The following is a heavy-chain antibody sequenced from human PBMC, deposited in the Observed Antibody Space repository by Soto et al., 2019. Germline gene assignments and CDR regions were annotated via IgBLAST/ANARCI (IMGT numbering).Heavy chain of an antibody. D-gene: IGHD3-10*01. CDR1: GGSVSSNSAA. V-gene: IGHV6-1*01. CDR3: ASMYYYGSGSYSGMDV. Sequence: SQTLSLTCVISGGSVSSNSAAWNWIRQSPSRGLEWLGRTYYRSKWYNDYAVSVKSRITINPDTSKNQFSLHLNSVTPEDTAVYYCASMYYYGSGSYSGMDVWGQGTTVTVSS. CDR2: TYYRSKWYN. J-gene: IGHJ6*02.